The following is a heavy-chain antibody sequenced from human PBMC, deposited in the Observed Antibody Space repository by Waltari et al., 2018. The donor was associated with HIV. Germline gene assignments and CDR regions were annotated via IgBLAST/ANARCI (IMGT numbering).Heavy chain of an antibody. D-gene: IGHD1-26*01. V-gene: IGHV4-39*07. CDR3: ARHKNRGSYFPVDF. Sequence: QLQLHASGPGLVKPSETLSLTCIVSGFSISSNNYYWGWIRQPPGKGLEWIGNIFYSGTTNYNPSLESRVTISIDTSKSQFSLNLDSVTAADTAIYYCARHKNRGSYFPVDFWGQGTLVAVSS. CDR2: IFYSGTT. J-gene: IGHJ4*02. CDR1: GFSISSNNYY.